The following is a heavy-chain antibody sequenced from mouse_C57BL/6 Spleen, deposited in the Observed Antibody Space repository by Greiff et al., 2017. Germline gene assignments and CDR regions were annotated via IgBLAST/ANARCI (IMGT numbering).Heavy chain of an antibody. CDR1: GYSFTSYW. Sequence: QVQLQQPGAELVKPGHSVTLSCTASGYSFTSYWMHWVQQRPGRGLEWIGRIDPNSGGTKCNEMFKSQATLTVDKPSRTAYMQLNSLTSEDSAVYYCASGEGYAMDYWGQGTSVTVSS. CDR3: ASGEGYAMDY. J-gene: IGHJ4*01. V-gene: IGHV1-72*01. CDR2: IDPNSGGT.